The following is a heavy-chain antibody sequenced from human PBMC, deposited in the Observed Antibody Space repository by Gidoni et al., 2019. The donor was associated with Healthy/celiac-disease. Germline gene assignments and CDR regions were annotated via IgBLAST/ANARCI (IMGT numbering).Heavy chain of an antibody. D-gene: IGHD3-9*01. Sequence: EVQLVQFGAEVKKTGESLKISCKGSGYSFTSYWNGWVRQMPGKGLEWMGIIYPGDSDTRYSPSVQVQVTISADKSISTAYLQWSSLKASDTAMYYCARTEANYDILTGYTPYYYYGMDVWGQGTTVTVSS. CDR1: GYSFTSYW. V-gene: IGHV5-51*01. CDR2: IYPGDSDT. CDR3: ARTEANYDILTGYTPYYYYGMDV. J-gene: IGHJ6*02.